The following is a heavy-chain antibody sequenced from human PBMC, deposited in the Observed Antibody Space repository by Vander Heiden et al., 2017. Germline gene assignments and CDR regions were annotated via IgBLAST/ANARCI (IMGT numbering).Heavy chain of an antibody. D-gene: IGHD3-22*01. J-gene: IGHJ4*02. CDR3: ARRAYYDSSGHYYFDY. CDR2: IYPGDSDT. Sequence: EVQLVQSGPEVKKHGESLKISCQGSGYSFSTYWIGWVRQMPGKGLEWMGIIYPGDSDTTYSPSFQGQVTISADKSISTAYLQWSSLKASDTAMYYCARRAYYDSSGHYYFDYWGQGTLVTVSS. CDR1: GYSFSTYW. V-gene: IGHV5-51*01.